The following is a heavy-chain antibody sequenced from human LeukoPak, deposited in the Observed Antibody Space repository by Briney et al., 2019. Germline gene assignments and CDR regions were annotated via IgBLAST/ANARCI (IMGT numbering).Heavy chain of an antibody. CDR2: IYYSGSS. V-gene: IGHV4-59*08. CDR3: ARHFPCSSTSCPTRFYYYYYYMDV. Sequence: WETLSLTCTVSGGSISSYDGSWIRQPRGKGREGIGYIYYSGSSNYNPSLKTRVTISVDTSKIQFSLKLSSVTAADTAVYYCARHFPCSSTSCPTRFYYYYYYMDVWGKGTTVTVSS. D-gene: IGHD2-2*01. CDR1: GGSISSYD. J-gene: IGHJ6*03.